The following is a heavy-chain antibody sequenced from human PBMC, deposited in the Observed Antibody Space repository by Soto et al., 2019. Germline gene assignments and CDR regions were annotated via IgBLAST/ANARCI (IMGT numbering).Heavy chain of an antibody. CDR2: ISAYNGNT. Sequence: QVQLVQSGAEVKKPGASVKVSCKASGYTFTSYGISWVRQAPGQGREWMGWISAYNGNTNYAQKLQGRVTMTTDTSTRTAYMELRSLRSDDTAVYYCARGPTRSIAVAGTHFYYWGQGTLVTVSS. J-gene: IGHJ4*02. CDR3: ARGPTRSIAVAGTHFYY. D-gene: IGHD6-19*01. CDR1: GYTFTSYG. V-gene: IGHV1-18*01.